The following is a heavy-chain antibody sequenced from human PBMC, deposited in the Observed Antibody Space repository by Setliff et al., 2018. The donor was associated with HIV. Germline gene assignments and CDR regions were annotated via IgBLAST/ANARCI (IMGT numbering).Heavy chain of an antibody. Sequence: ASVKVSCKASGYTFTDYYIHWVQQAPGKGLEWMGHIDPEDGETINADNSQGRVTTTADRSTNTAYMELGSLRSEDTAVYYCASFVFRDSTDEYYRPPGDHPLYYFDYWAQGTLVTVSS. CDR3: ASFVFRDSTDEYYRPPGDHPLYYFDY. CDR2: IDPEDGET. CDR1: GYTFTDYY. J-gene: IGHJ4*02. V-gene: IGHV1-69-2*01. D-gene: IGHD3-10*01.